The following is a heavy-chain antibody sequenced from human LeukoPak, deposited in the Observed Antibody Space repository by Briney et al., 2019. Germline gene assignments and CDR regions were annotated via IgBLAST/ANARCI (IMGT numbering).Heavy chain of an antibody. D-gene: IGHD3-10*01. CDR1: GGSISSSSYY. V-gene: IGHV4-39*07. J-gene: IGHJ4*02. Sequence: SETLSLTCTVPGGSISSSSYYWGWIRQPPGKGLEWIGSIYYSGSTYYNPSLKSRVTISVDTSKNQFSLKLSSVTAADTAVYYCARDRGFRESYFDYWGQGTLVTVSS. CDR3: ARDRGFRESYFDY. CDR2: IYYSGST.